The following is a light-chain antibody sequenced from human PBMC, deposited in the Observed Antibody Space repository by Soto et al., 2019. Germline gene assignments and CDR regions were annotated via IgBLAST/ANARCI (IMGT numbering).Light chain of an antibody. J-gene: IGLJ2*01. CDR1: SSDVGSYDL. Sequence: QSVLTQPASVSGSPGQSITISCTGTSSDVGSYDLVSWYQHHPGTAPKLILYEVTKRPSGVSNRFSGSKSGNTASLTISGLQTEDEADYYCSSYSSSSKILFGGGTKLTVL. V-gene: IGLV2-23*02. CDR2: EVT. CDR3: SSYSSSSKIL.